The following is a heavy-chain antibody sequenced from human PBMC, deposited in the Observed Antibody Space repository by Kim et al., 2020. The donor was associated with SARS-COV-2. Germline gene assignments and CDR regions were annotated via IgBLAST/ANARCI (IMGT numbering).Heavy chain of an antibody. CDR1: GGSFSGYY. Sequence: SETLSLTCAVYGGSFSGYYWSWIRQPPGKGLEWIGEINHSGSTNYNPSLKSRVTISVDTSKNQFSLKLSSVTAADTAVYYCARLGDYGRRDYWGQGTLVTVSS. D-gene: IGHD4-17*01. V-gene: IGHV4-34*01. J-gene: IGHJ4*02. CDR2: INHSGST. CDR3: ARLGDYGRRDY.